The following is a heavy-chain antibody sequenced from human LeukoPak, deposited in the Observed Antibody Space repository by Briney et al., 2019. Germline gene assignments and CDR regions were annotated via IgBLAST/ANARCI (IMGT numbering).Heavy chain of an antibody. Sequence: GGSLRLSCAASGFTFDDYAMHWVRQAPVKGLEWVSGISWNSGSIGYADSVKGRFTISRDNAKNSLYLQMNSLRAEDTALYYCAKDAASGGALDYWGQGTLVTVSS. CDR3: AKDAASGGALDY. J-gene: IGHJ4*02. D-gene: IGHD3-10*01. V-gene: IGHV3-9*01. CDR2: ISWNSGSI. CDR1: GFTFDDYA.